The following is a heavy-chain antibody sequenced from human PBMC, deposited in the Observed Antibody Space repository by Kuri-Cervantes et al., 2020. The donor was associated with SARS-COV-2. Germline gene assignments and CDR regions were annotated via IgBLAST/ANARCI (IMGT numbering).Heavy chain of an antibody. J-gene: IGHJ5*02. Sequence: GGSLRLSCATSGFTFSSYPMSWVRQAPGKGLDWVSTISGGGGSTYYADSVKGRFTISRDNSKNTLYLQMNSLRAEDTAVYYCALARTSWDWFDPWGQGTLVTVSS. CDR1: GFTFSSYP. CDR2: ISGGGGST. CDR3: ALARTSWDWFDP. V-gene: IGHV3-23*01. D-gene: IGHD2-2*01.